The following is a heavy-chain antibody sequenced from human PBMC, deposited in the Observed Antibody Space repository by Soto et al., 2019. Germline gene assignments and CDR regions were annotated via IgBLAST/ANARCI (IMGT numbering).Heavy chain of an antibody. V-gene: IGHV4-4*07. Sequence: QVQLQESGPGLAKPSETLSLNCTISGASMNYYYWSWIRQSAGGRLEWIGRMYATGGTNYNPSLKGGATLSVDMSKNQFSLTLAAVTAADTAVYFCARDVSTGRGDFFDYWGQGTLVSVSS. CDR1: GASMNYYY. J-gene: IGHJ4*02. D-gene: IGHD1-1*01. CDR3: ARDVSTGRGDFFDY. CDR2: MYATGGT.